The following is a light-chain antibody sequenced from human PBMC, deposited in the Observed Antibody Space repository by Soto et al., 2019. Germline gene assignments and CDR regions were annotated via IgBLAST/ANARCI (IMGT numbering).Light chain of an antibody. V-gene: IGKV1-33*01. CDR3: QQYDNLVT. Sequence: DIQMTQSPSSLSASVGDRVTITCQASQDISNYLNWYQQKPGKAPKLLIYDASNLETGVPFRFSGSGSGTDFTFTISSLQPEDIATYYCQQYDNLVTFGGGTKVEI. CDR2: DAS. J-gene: IGKJ4*01. CDR1: QDISNY.